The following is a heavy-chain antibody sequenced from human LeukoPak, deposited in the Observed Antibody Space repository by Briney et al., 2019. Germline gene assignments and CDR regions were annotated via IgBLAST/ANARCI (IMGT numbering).Heavy chain of an antibody. D-gene: IGHD2-2*01. CDR1: GDSISNCYY. CDR3: AKGIKCSSLSCDAFGP. Sequence: SDTLSLTCTVSGDSISNCYYCGLIRQSPRKGLEWSGSIYHSGSSKYNPTLHRRLTMSVDKYKSQFSLILRSVTAADTAVYYCAKGIKCSSLSCDAFGPWGQGTPVTVSS. V-gene: IGHV4-38-2*02. J-gene: IGHJ5*02. CDR2: IYHSGSS.